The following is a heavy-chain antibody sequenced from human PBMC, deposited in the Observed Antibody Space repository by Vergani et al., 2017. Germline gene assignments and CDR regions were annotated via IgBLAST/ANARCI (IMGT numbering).Heavy chain of an antibody. CDR3: VRDVRVSRT. CDR2: ISGSGGNT. V-gene: IGHV3-23*01. Sequence: EVQLLESGGGLAQPGGSLRLSCAASGFTFSSYAMSWVRQVPGKGLEWVSGISGSGGNTYYADSVKGRFTISRDNAKNSLYLDMSSLRAEDTAVYYCVRDVRVSRTWGQGTLVAVSS. J-gene: IGHJ3*01. CDR1: GFTFSSYA.